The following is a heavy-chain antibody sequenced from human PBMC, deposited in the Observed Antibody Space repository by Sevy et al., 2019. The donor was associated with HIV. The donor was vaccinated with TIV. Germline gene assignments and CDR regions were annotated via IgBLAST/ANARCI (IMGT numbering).Heavy chain of an antibody. J-gene: IGHJ6*02. CDR3: ARPRANYVDHYFFYAMDV. D-gene: IGHD4-17*01. CDR1: GFAFSNYYA. Sequence: GGSLRLSCVASGFAFSNYYAMHWVRQAPGKGLEWVALISYDGSDKYYADSVKGRFTISGDNFKNTLFLQMNSLTTEDTALYYCARPRANYVDHYFFYAMDVWGQGTTVTVSS. CDR2: ISYDGSDK. V-gene: IGHV3-30-3*01.